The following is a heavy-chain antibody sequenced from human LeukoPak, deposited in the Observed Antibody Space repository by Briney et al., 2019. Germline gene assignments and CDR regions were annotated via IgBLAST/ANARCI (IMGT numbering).Heavy chain of an antibody. CDR1: GYTFTSYG. CDR2: ISAYNGNT. V-gene: IGHV1-18*01. Sequence: GSVKVSCKASGYTFTSYGISWVRQTPGQGLEWMGWISAYNGNTNYAQKLQGRVTMTTDTSTSTAYMELRSLRSDDTAVYYCASDLGYCSSTSCRNWFDPWGQGTLVTVSS. D-gene: IGHD2-2*01. J-gene: IGHJ5*02. CDR3: ASDLGYCSSTSCRNWFDP.